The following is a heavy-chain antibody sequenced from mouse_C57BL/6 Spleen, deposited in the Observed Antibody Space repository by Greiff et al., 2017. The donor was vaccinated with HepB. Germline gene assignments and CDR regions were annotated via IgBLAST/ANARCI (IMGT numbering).Heavy chain of an antibody. D-gene: IGHD1-1*01. CDR1: GYTFTTYP. Sequence: VQLQQSGAELVKPGASVKMSCKASGYTFTTYPIEWMKQNHGKSLEWIGNFHPYNDDTNYNEKFKGKATLTAEKSSSTVYLELSRLTSDDSAVYYCARRRNYSSVIDYWGQGTSVTVSS. V-gene: IGHV1-47*01. CDR2: FHPYNDDT. CDR3: ARRRNYSSVIDY. J-gene: IGHJ4*01.